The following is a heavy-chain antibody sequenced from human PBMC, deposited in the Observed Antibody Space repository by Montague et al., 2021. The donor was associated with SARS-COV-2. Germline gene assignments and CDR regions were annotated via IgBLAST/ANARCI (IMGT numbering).Heavy chain of an antibody. J-gene: IGHJ4*02. CDR1: EFTFSSYA. Sequence: SLRLSCAASEFTFSSYAMSWVRQAPGKGLEWVSAISGSGGRTYYADSVKGRFTLSRDNSKSTLYLQMNSLRAEDTAVYYCAKAALGSSSYFDYWGQGTLVTVSS. CDR2: ISGSGGRT. D-gene: IGHD6-13*01. CDR3: AKAALGSSSYFDY. V-gene: IGHV3-23*01.